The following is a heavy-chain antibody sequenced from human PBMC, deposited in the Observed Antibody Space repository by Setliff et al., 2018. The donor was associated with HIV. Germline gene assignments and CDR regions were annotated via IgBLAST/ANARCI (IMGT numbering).Heavy chain of an antibody. J-gene: IGHJ3*02. Sequence: PSETLSLTCAVYGGSFSGYYWSWIRQPPGKGLEWIGEINDSGSTNNNPSLKSRVAMSVDTSKNQFSLKLSSVTAADTAVYYCARDLRGDSVPATAAKSFDIWGQGTQVTVSS. D-gene: IGHD2-21*02. CDR3: ARDLRGDSVPATAAKSFDI. CDR1: GGSFSGYY. CDR2: INDSGST. V-gene: IGHV4-34*01.